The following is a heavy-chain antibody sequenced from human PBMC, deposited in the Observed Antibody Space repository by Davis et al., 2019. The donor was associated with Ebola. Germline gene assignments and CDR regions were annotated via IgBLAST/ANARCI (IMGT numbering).Heavy chain of an antibody. V-gene: IGHV1-8*01. D-gene: IGHD3-10*01. CDR3: ATTMVQGYYYYGMDV. CDR2: MNPNSGNT. Sequence: ASVKVSCKASGYTFTSYDINWVRQATGQGLEWMGWMNPNSGNTGYAQKFQGRVTITRNTSISTAYMELSSLRSEDTAVYYCATTMVQGYYYYGMDVWGKGTTVTVSS. J-gene: IGHJ6*04. CDR1: GYTFTSYD.